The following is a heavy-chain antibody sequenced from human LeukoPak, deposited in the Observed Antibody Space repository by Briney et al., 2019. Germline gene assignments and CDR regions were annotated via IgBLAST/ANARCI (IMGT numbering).Heavy chain of an antibody. CDR1: GLTFSSHW. V-gene: IGHV3-7*01. Sequence: GGSLRLSCAASGLTFSSHWMHWVRQAPGKGLEWVAHINPDGRDTYYVDSVKGRFTISRDNAQNSMYLQMNSLRVEDTAVYYCTSWGDTTAEYFQRWGQGTLVTVSS. CDR2: INPDGRDT. J-gene: IGHJ1*01. D-gene: IGHD2-21*02. CDR3: TSWGDTTAEYFQR.